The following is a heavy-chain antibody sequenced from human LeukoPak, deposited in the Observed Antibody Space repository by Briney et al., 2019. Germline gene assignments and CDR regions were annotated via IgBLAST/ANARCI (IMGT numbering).Heavy chain of an antibody. CDR3: AREVEKGALDY. Sequence: GGSLRLSCAASGFAFSTSWMSWLRQTPGKGLEWVGDIKQDVSETYYVASVKGRFTISRANAENSLYLRMSSLRVDDTAVYYCAREVEKGALDYWGQGILVTVSS. CDR1: GFAFSTSW. J-gene: IGHJ4*02. D-gene: IGHD1-26*01. V-gene: IGHV3-7*01. CDR2: IKQDVSET.